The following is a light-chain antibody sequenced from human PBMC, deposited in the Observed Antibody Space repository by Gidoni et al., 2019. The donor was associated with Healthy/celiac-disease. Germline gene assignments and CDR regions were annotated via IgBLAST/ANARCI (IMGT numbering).Light chain of an antibody. CDR2: DVS. V-gene: IGLV2-14*03. J-gene: IGLJ2*01. Sequence: QSALTQPASVSGSPGQSHTISLTGTSSDVGGYNYVSWYQQHPGKAPKLMIYDVSNRPSGVSNRFSGSKSGNTASLTISGLQAEDEADYYCSSYTSSSTLDVVFGGGTKLTVL. CDR3: SSYTSSSTLDVV. CDR1: SSDVGGYNY.